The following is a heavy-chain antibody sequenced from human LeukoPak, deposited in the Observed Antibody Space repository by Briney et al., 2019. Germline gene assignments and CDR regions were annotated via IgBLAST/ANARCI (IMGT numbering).Heavy chain of an antibody. V-gene: IGHV3-48*01. CDR2: ISRSSGTI. J-gene: IGHJ6*04. Sequence: PGGSLRLSCAASGFTFSSYSMNWVRQAPGKGLEWISYISRSSGTIYFADSLEGRFTISRDNSKNTLYLQMNSLRAEDTAVYYCAKAEIDVWGKGTTVTVSS. CDR3: AKAEIDV. CDR1: GFTFSSYS.